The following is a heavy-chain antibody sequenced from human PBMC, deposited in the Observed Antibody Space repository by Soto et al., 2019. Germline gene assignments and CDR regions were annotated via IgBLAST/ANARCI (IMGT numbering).Heavy chain of an antibody. CDR1: GFSFSSYW. V-gene: IGHV3-7*01. CDR2: IKEDGSET. D-gene: IGHD1-26*01. Sequence: VQLVESGGGLVQPGGSLRLSCTASGFSFSSYWMSWVRQAPGKGLEWVANIKEDGSETYYVGSVEGRFTISRDNAKNSLFVQMNSLRAEDTAMYYCAKHQVGHRVTNYWGQGTLVTVSS. J-gene: IGHJ4*02. CDR3: AKHQVGHRVTNY.